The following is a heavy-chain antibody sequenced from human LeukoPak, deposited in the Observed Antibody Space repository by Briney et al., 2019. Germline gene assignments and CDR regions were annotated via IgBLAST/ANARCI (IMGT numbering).Heavy chain of an antibody. D-gene: IGHD4-17*01. CDR3: ATLYGDYITSDY. J-gene: IGHJ4*02. V-gene: IGHV1-2*02. Sequence: ASVKVSFKASGYTFTAYYMHWVRQAPGQGRGWMGWINPNSGDTNYAQKFQGRVTMTRDTSISTAYMELSRLRSDDAAVYYCATLYGDYITSDYWGQGTLVTVSS. CDR1: GYTFTAYY. CDR2: INPNSGDT.